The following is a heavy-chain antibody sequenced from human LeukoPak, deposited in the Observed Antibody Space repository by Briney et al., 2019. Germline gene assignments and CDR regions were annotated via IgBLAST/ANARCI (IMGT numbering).Heavy chain of an antibody. J-gene: IGHJ3*02. D-gene: IGHD3-16*01. CDR3: AKDYFKKAPGEAFDI. Sequence: RGSLRLSCAVAGFTLSSYGMSWVRQAPGQGLGWVSAMSGSGGSTYYADSVKGRFTISRHNSKNTLYLQMNSLRAEDTAVYYCAKDYFKKAPGEAFDIWGQGTMVTVSS. V-gene: IGHV3-23*01. CDR2: MSGSGGST. CDR1: GFTLSSYG.